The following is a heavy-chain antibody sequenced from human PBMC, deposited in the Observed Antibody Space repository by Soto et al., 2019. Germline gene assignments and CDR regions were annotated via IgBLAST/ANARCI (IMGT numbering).Heavy chain of an antibody. J-gene: IGHJ4*02. D-gene: IGHD2-2*01. Sequence: GGSLRLSCAASGFTFSIYGMHWVRQAPGKGLEWVAVISYDGSNKYYADSVKGRFTISRDNSKNTLYLQMNSLRGEDTAVYYCARDHCISTSCYPDYWGQGTLVTVSS. CDR1: GFTFSIYG. CDR2: ISYDGSNK. CDR3: ARDHCISTSCYPDY. V-gene: IGHV3-30*03.